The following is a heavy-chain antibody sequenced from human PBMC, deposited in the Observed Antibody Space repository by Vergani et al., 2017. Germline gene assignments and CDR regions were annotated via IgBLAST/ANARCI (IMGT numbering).Heavy chain of an antibody. D-gene: IGHD3-9*01. CDR3: ARGDYGILTGYRY. Sequence: QVQVVQSGAEVKKSGASVKVSCKTSGYTFSNYYMHWARQAPGQGLEWMGIINPSGGHTNYAQKFQGRVTMTRDTSTSTVYMELSSLRSEDTAIYYWARGDYGILTGYRYWGQGTLVTVPA. J-gene: IGHJ4*02. V-gene: IGHV1-46*03. CDR1: GYTFSNYY. CDR2: INPSGGHT.